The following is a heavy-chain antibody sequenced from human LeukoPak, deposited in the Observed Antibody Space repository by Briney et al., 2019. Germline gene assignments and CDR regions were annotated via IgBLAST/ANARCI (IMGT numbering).Heavy chain of an antibody. CDR1: GFTFSSYV. CDR3: AKSPSGCYSINCFYYFDY. CDR2: ISSIGANT. Sequence: GGSLRLSCAASGFTFSSYVMGWVRQAPGKGLEWVSVISSIGANTYYADSVKGRFTISRDNSKNTLYLQMNSLRAEDTAVYYCAKSPSGCYSINCFYYFDYWGQGTLVTVSS. V-gene: IGHV3-23*01. J-gene: IGHJ4*02. D-gene: IGHD3-3*01.